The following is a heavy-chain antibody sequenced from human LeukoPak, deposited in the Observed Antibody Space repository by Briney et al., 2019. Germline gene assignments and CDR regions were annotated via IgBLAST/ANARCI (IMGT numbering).Heavy chain of an antibody. Sequence: GGSLRLSCAASGFTFSSYSMNWVRQAPGKGLEWVSSISSSSSYIYYADSVKGRFTISRDNAKNSLYLQMNSLRAEGTAVYHCARGFLTGFDYWGQGTLVTVSS. CDR1: GFTFSSYS. J-gene: IGHJ4*02. V-gene: IGHV3-21*01. CDR2: ISSSSSYI. CDR3: ARGFLTGFDY. D-gene: IGHD3-9*01.